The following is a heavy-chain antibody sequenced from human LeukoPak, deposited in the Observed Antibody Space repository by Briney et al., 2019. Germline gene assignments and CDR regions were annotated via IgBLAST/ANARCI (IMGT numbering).Heavy chain of an antibody. CDR2: ISSSSSYT. D-gene: IGHD3-10*01. CDR3: AREGDHGSERYFDL. CDR1: GFTFSDYY. Sequence: GGSLTLSCAASGFTFSDYYMSWIRQAPGKGLEWVSYISSSSSYTNYADSVKGRFTISRDNAKNSLYLQMNSLRAEDPAVYYCAREGDHGSERYFDLWGRGTLVTVSS. V-gene: IGHV3-11*05. J-gene: IGHJ2*01.